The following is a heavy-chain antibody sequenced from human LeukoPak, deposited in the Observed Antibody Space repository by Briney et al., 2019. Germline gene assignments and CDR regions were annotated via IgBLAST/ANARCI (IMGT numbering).Heavy chain of an antibody. V-gene: IGHV1-2*06. CDR3: ARDQWYQLLEVETGIEY. CDR1: GYTFTGYY. D-gene: IGHD2-2*01. CDR2: INPNSGGT. Sequence: ASVKVSCKASGYTFTGYYMHWVRQAPGQGLEWMGRINPNSGGTNYAQKFQGRVTMTRDTSISTAYMELSRLRSDDTAVYYCARDQWYQLLEVETGIEYWGQGTLVTVSS. J-gene: IGHJ4*02.